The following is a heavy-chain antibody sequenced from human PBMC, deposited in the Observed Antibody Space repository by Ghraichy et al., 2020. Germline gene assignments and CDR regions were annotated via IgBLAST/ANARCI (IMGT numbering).Heavy chain of an antibody. J-gene: IGHJ4*02. CDR1: GGSISSYY. V-gene: IGHV4-59*01. D-gene: IGHD6-19*01. CDR2: IYYSGST. CDR3: ARGVLIPYSSGWSFDY. Sequence: SETLSLTCTVSGGSISSYYWSWIRQPPGKGLEWIGYIYYSGSTNYNPSLKSRVTISVDTSKNQFSLKLSSVTAADTAVYYCARGVLIPYSSGWSFDYWGQGTLVTVSS.